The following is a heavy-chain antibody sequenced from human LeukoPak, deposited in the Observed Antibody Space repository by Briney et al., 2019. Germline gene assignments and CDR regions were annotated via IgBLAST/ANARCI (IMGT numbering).Heavy chain of an antibody. J-gene: IGHJ4*02. CDR3: ARTPTYDFWSGYYHRYYFDY. D-gene: IGHD3-3*01. Sequence: SETLSLTCTVSGGSISSYYWSWIRQPAGKGLEWIGSIYYSGSTYYNPSLKSRVTISVDTSKNQFSLKLSSVTAADTAVYYCARTPTYDFWSGYYHRYYFDYWGQGTLVTVSS. CDR2: IYYSGST. CDR1: GGSISSYY. V-gene: IGHV4-59*05.